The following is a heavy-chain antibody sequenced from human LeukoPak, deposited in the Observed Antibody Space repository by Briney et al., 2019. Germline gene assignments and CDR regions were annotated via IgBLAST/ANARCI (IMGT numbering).Heavy chain of an antibody. V-gene: IGHV1-18*01. CDR3: ARVKFTGTIVTGVDY. CDR1: GYTFTSYG. Sequence: ASVKVSCKASGYTFTSYGISWVRQAPGQGLEWMGWISAYNGNTNYAQKLQGRVTMTTDTSTSTAYMELRSLRSDDTAVYYCARVKFTGTIVTGVDYWGQGTLVTVSS. CDR2: ISAYNGNT. J-gene: IGHJ4*02. D-gene: IGHD1/OR15-1a*01.